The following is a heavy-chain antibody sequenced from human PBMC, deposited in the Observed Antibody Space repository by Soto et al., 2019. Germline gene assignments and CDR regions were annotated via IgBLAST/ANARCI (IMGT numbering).Heavy chain of an antibody. D-gene: IGHD3-3*01. Sequence: SETLSLTCTVSGCSISSYYWSWIRQPPGKGLEWIGYIYYSGSTNYNPSLKSRVTISVDTSKNQFSLKLSSVTAADTAVYYCARETPGKYYDFWSGYSPHYYYYGMDVWGQGTTVT. CDR3: ARETPGKYYDFWSGYSPHYYYYGMDV. J-gene: IGHJ6*02. V-gene: IGHV4-59*01. CDR1: GCSISSYY. CDR2: IYYSGST.